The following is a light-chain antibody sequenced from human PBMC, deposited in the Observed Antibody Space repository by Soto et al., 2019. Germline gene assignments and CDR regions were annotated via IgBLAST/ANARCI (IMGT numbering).Light chain of an antibody. V-gene: IGKV1-27*01. Sequence: DIQMTQSPSSLSASVGDRVTITCRASQGISNYLAWYQQKPGKVPKLLIYAASTLQSGVPSRFSGSGSGTDFTLTISSLQPEDVXTXXCQKYNSAPRTFGQGTKVEIK. CDR2: AAS. CDR3: QKYNSAPRT. J-gene: IGKJ1*01. CDR1: QGISNY.